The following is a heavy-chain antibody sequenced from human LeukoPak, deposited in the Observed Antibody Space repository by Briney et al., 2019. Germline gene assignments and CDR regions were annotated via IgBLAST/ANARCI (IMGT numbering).Heavy chain of an antibody. CDR3: ARGRGSSSWYYFDY. Sequence: SETLSLTCAVYGGSFSGYYWSWIRQPPGKGLEGSGEINHSGSTNYNPSLKRRVTISVDTSKNQFSLKLSSVTAADTAVYYCARGRGSSSWYYFDYWGQGTLVTVSS. D-gene: IGHD6-13*01. CDR1: GGSFSGYY. J-gene: IGHJ4*02. CDR2: INHSGST. V-gene: IGHV4-34*01.